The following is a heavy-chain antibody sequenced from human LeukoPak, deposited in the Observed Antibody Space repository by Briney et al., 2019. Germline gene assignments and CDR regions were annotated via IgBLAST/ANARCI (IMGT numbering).Heavy chain of an antibody. CDR1: GGSISSYY. CDR2: IYYTGTT. Sequence: SETLSLTCTVSGGSISSYYWSWIRRPPGKGLEWIGYIYYTGTTNYNPSPKNRVTISADTSKNQFSLKLNSVTAADTAVYYCASILDGMDVWGQGTTVSVSS. J-gene: IGHJ6*02. CDR3: ASILDGMDV. V-gene: IGHV4-59*08.